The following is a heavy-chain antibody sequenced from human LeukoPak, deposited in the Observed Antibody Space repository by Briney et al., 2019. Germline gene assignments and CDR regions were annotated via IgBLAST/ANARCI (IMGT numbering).Heavy chain of an antibody. D-gene: IGHD5-12*01. Sequence: GGSLRLSCSASGFTFSSYPMHWVRQAPGTGLEYVSAISSNGGSTYYADSVKGRFTISRDNSKNTLYLQMSSLRAEDTAVYYCVKELYSGYDYWGQGTLVTVSS. CDR1: GFTFSSYP. CDR2: ISSNGGST. J-gene: IGHJ4*02. V-gene: IGHV3-64D*09. CDR3: VKELYSGYDY.